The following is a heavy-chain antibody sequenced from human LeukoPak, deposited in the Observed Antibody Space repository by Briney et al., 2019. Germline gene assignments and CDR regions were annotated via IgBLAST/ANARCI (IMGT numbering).Heavy chain of an antibody. Sequence: SETLSLTCTVSGGSISSSSYYWGWIRQPPGKGLEWIGSIYYSGSTYYNPSLKSRVTISVDTSKNLFSLKLSSVTAADTAVYYCASGYPFFVDYWGQGTLVTVSS. J-gene: IGHJ4*02. CDR2: IYYSGST. D-gene: IGHD5-12*01. CDR1: GGSISSSSYY. CDR3: ASGYPFFVDY. V-gene: IGHV4-39*01.